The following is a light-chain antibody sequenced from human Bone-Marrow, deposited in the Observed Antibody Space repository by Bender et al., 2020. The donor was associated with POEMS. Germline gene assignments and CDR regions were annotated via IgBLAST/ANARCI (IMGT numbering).Light chain of an antibody. CDR1: SSDVGGYNY. CDR2: DGS. CDR3: TSYTSTRMML. V-gene: IGLV2-11*01. Sequence: QSALTQPRSVSGSPGQSVTISCTGTSSDVGGYNYVSWYQQYPGKAPKLMIYDGSQRPSGVPDRFSGSKSGNTASLTISWRQTGGEAHYYCTSYTSTRMMLFGGGTDLPVL. J-gene: IGLJ2*01.